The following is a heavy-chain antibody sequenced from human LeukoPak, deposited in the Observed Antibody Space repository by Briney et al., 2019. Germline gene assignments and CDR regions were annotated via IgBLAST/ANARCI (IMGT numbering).Heavy chain of an antibody. CDR3: AIASQDSSSWYDY. CDR2: IYPGDSDT. CDR1: GYSFTSYW. D-gene: IGHD6-13*01. Sequence: GESLKISCKGSGYSFTSYWIDWVRQMPGKGLEWMGIIYPGDSDTRYSPSFQGQVSISADKSISTAYLQWSSLKASDTAMYYCAIASQDSSSWYDYWGQGTLVTVSS. V-gene: IGHV5-51*01. J-gene: IGHJ4*02.